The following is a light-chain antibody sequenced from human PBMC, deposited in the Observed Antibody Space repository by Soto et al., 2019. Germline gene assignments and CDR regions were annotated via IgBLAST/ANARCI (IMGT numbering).Light chain of an antibody. J-gene: IGLJ3*02. CDR1: SSNIGRNT. Sequence: QSGLTQPPSASGTPGQRIIISCSGSSSNIGRNTVNWYQHLPGRAPKVLIYRNSHRPSGVPDRFSGSQSGSSASPAISGLQSEDEADYYCAALDDNLRGVVFGGGTKLTVL. CDR2: RNS. CDR3: AALDDNLRGVV. V-gene: IGLV1-44*01.